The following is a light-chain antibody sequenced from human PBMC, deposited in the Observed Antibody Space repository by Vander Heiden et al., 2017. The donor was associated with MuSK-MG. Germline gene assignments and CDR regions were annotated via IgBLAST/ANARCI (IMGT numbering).Light chain of an antibody. CDR1: QTIRSY. J-gene: IGKJ3*01. CDR3: QQSYSKPFV. V-gene: IGKV1-39*01. CDR2: AAS. Sequence: DLQMTQSPSSLSASVGDRVTITCRASQTIRSYLNWYQQKPGKVPELLIYAASRLQSGVPSRFSGSGSLTDFSLTISSLQPEDFATYYCQQSYSKPFVFGHGTKVDIK.